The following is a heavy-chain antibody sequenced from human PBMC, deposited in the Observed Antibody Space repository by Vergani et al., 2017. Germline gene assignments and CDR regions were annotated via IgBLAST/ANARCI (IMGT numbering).Heavy chain of an antibody. CDR2: LSTTGSA. J-gene: IGHJ5*02. D-gene: IGHD6-13*01. CDR3: AGYTHCWQRADR. Sequence: QAQLQESGPGLVKPSETLSLTCHVFGVSATDYNCNWIRQAPGKGLEWIGSLSTTGSATHASHNPSLKSRVSISVDTYKSQFSLRLTSVTAADSAIYYWAGYTHCWQRADRWGQGLLVSVSS. CDR1: GVSATDYN. V-gene: IGHV4-4*09.